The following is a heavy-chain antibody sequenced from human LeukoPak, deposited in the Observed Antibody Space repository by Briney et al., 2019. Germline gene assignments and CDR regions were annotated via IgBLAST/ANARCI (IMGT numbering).Heavy chain of an antibody. J-gene: IGHJ6*02. Sequence: SVKVSCEASGYTFTSYAMSWVRQTPGQGLEWMDGIIPIFGTANYAQKFQGRVTITADESTSTAYMELSSLRSEDTAVYYCARDNCNYDYYYYGMVVWGQGTTVTVSS. CDR1: GYTFTSYA. CDR2: IIPIFGTA. CDR3: ARDNCNYDYYYYGMVV. V-gene: IGHV1-69*13. D-gene: IGHD1-7*01.